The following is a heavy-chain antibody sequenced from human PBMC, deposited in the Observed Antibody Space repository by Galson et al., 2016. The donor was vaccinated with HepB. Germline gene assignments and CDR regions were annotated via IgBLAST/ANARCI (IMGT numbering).Heavy chain of an antibody. CDR2: INPIFGTP. D-gene: IGHD1-26*01. V-gene: IGHV1-69*13. CDR3: ARWDAVVLVYGVDV. J-gene: IGHJ6*02. CDR1: GGTFSGYA. Sequence: SVKVSCKASGGTFSGYAISWVRQAPGLGLEWMGAINPIFGTPNYAQKFQGRVTITADESTSTAYMELSNLRSEDTAVYYCARWDAVVLVYGVDVWGQGTTVIVSS.